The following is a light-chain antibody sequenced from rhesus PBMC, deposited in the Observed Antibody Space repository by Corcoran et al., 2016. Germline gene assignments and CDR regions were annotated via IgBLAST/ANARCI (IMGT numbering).Light chain of an antibody. V-gene: IGKV1-69*01. CDR1: QGISNW. CDR3: QHYYGTPCT. CDR2: RAS. J-gene: IGKJ3*01. Sequence: DIQMTQSPSSLSASVGDRVTITCRASQGISNWLAWYQQKPGKAPKLLIYRASNLETGVPSRCSGSGSGTVFTLTFSILQPEDSAVYSCQHYYGTPCTFVPGTKLDIK.